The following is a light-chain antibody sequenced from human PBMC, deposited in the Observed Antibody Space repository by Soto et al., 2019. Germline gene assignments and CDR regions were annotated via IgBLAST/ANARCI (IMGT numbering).Light chain of an antibody. J-gene: IGKJ1*01. Sequence: ESVLTQSPGTLSVSPGERATLSCRASQSISSNYLAWYQQKPGQAPRILIYGASSRATGIPDRFSGSGSGTDFTRTISRLEPEDSAIYYCQQYVSWTFGQGTKVDIK. V-gene: IGKV3-20*01. CDR2: GAS. CDR3: QQYVSWT. CDR1: QSISSNY.